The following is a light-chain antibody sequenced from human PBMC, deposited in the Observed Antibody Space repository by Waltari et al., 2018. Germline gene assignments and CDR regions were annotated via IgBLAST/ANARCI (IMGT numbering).Light chain of an antibody. CDR2: GAS. CDR3: QHYVSSLSWT. Sequence: EVVLTQSPGPLSLSPGERAALSCRASQSVSSTYLAWYQQKPGQAPRLLIYGASSRATGIPDRFSGSGSGTDFTLTISRLEPEDFGVYYCQHYVSSLSWTFGQGTKVEVK. J-gene: IGKJ1*01. V-gene: IGKV3-20*01. CDR1: QSVSSTY.